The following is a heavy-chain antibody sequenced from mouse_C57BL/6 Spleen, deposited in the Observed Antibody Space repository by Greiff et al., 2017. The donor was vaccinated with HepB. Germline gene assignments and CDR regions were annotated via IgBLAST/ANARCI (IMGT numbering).Heavy chain of an antibody. V-gene: IGHV3-6*01. J-gene: IGHJ4*01. Sequence: VQLKESGPGLVKPSQSLSLTCSVTGYSITSGYYWNWIRQFPGNKLEWMGYISYDGSNNYNPSLKNRISITRDTSKNQFFLKLNSVTTEDTATYYCAREGYYMDYWGQGTSVTVSS. CDR2: ISYDGSN. CDR1: GYSITSGYY. CDR3: AREGYYMDY. D-gene: IGHD2-3*01.